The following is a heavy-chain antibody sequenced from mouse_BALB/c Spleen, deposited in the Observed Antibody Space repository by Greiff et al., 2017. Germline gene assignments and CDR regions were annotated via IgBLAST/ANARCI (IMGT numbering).Heavy chain of an antibody. CDR3: ARFTSGKNYAMDY. CDR2: ISSGSSTI. J-gene: IGHJ4*01. Sequence: EVHLVESGGGLVQPGGSRKLSCAASGFTFSSFGMHWVRQAPEKGLEWVAYISSGSSTIYYADTVKGRFTISRDNPKNTLFLQMTSLRSEDTAMYYCARFTSGKNYAMDYWGQGTSVTVSS. CDR1: GFTFSSFG. V-gene: IGHV5-17*02.